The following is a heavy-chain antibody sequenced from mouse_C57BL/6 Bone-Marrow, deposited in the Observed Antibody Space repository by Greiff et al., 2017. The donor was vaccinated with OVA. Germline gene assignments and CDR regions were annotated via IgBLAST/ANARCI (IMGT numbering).Heavy chain of an antibody. V-gene: IGHV5-4*01. CDR3: AREGYYYGSSSYWYFDV. Sequence: EVKLVESGGGLVKPGGSLKLSCAASGFTFSSYAMSWVRQTPEKRLEWVATISDGGSYTYYPDNVKGRFTISRDNAKNNLYLQMSHLKSEDTAMYYCAREGYYYGSSSYWYFDVWGTGTTVTVSS. D-gene: IGHD1-1*01. CDR2: ISDGGSYT. CDR1: GFTFSSYA. J-gene: IGHJ1*03.